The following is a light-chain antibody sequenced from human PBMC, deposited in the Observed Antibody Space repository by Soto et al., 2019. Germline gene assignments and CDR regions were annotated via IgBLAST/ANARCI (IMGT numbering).Light chain of an antibody. Sequence: EIVLTQSPATLSLSPGEGATLSCRASQGVSTYLAWYQQKPGQPPRLLIYDVPNRATGIPARFSGGGSGTDFTLTISSLEPEDSAVYYCQQRSSWPLTFGGGTKVDIK. V-gene: IGKV3-11*01. J-gene: IGKJ4*01. CDR1: QGVSTY. CDR3: QQRSSWPLT. CDR2: DVP.